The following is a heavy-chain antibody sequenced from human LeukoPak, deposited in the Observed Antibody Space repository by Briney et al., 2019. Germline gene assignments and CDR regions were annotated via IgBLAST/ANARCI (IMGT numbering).Heavy chain of an antibody. V-gene: IGHV1-46*01. J-gene: IGHJ5*02. CDR3: ARGLLARDLKKGFDP. Sequence: ASVKVSCKASGYTFTSYYMHWVRQAPGQGLERMGTINPSGGSTSYAQKFQGRVTMTRDTSTSTVYMELSSLRSEDTAVYYCARGLLARDLKKGFDPWGQGTLATVSS. D-gene: IGHD6-6*01. CDR1: GYTFTSYY. CDR2: INPSGGST.